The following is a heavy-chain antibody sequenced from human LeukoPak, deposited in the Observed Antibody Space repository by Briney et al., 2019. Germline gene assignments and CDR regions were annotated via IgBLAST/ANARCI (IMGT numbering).Heavy chain of an antibody. D-gene: IGHD3-3*01. Sequence: GGSLRLSCAASGFTFSDYYMSWIRQAPGKGLEWVSYISSSGSTIYYADSVKGRFTISRDNAKNSLYLQMNSLRAEDTAVYYCAKYPHYDFWSGYYYSMDVWGQGTTVTVSS. CDR1: GFTFSDYY. CDR2: ISSSGSTI. CDR3: AKYPHYDFWSGYYYSMDV. V-gene: IGHV3-11*01. J-gene: IGHJ6*02.